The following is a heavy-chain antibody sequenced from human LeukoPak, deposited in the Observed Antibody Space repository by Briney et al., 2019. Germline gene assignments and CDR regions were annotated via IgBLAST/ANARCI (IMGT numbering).Heavy chain of an antibody. D-gene: IGHD3-3*01. J-gene: IGHJ3*02. V-gene: IGHV3-7*03. CDR2: IKEDGSEN. CDR1: GFIFSNYW. Sequence: GGSLRLSCAASGFIFSNYWMNWVRQAPGKGLEWVASIKEDGSENWYVDSVKGRFTISRDNAKNSLYLQMNSLRAEDTALYYCAKRRSGGYDAFDIWGQGTMVTVSS. CDR3: AKRRSGGYDAFDI.